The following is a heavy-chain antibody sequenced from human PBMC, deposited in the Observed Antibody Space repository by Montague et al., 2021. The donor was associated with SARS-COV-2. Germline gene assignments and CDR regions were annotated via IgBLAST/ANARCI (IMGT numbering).Heavy chain of an antibody. D-gene: IGHD5-12*01. CDR3: ARDQGGYGTFDI. CDR1: GFIFSDYY. J-gene: IGHJ3*02. CDR2: ISGSGSKT. Sequence: SLSLSFSASGFIFSDYYMTWIRQAPGKGLEWVSHISGSGSKTYYAESVKGRFTISRDTANNSVYLQMKFLGAEDTAVYYCARDQGGYGTFDIWGQGTMVTVSS. V-gene: IGHV3-11*01.